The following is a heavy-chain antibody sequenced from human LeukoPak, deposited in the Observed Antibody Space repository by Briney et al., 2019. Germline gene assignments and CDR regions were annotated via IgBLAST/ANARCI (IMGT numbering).Heavy chain of an antibody. CDR3: ARDRVLRYFDWLFDY. J-gene: IGHJ4*02. Sequence: PGRSLRLSCAASGFTFSSYGMHRVRQAPGKGLEWVAVTWYDGSNKYYADSVKGRFTISRDNSKNTLYLQMNSLRAEDTAVYYCARDRVLRYFDWLFDYWGQGTLVTVSS. CDR2: TWYDGSNK. V-gene: IGHV3-33*01. D-gene: IGHD3-9*01. CDR1: GFTFSSYG.